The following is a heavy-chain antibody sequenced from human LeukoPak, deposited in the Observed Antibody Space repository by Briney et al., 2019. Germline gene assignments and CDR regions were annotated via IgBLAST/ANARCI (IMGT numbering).Heavy chain of an antibody. CDR2: IYHSGST. D-gene: IGHD4-17*01. CDR1: GGSISSSNW. Sequence: WETLSLTCAVSGGSISSSNWWSWVRQPPGKGLEWIGEIYHSGSTNYSPSLKSRVTISVDKSKNQFSLKLSSVTAADTAVYYCARVEYGDYGPHYYYMDVWGKGTTVTVSS. V-gene: IGHV4-4*02. J-gene: IGHJ6*03. CDR3: ARVEYGDYGPHYYYMDV.